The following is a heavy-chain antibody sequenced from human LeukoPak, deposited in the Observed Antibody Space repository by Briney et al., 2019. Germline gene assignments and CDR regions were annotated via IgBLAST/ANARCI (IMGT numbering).Heavy chain of an antibody. V-gene: IGHV4-31*03. CDR3: ARDNVVLDCSSTSCLNMKGAFDI. CDR2: IYYSGST. CDR1: GGSISSGGYY. D-gene: IGHD2-2*01. Sequence: SQTLSLTCTVSGGSISSGGYYWRWIRQHPGKGLEWIGYIYYSGSTYYNPSLKSRVTISVDTSKNQFSLKLSSVTAADTAVYYCARDNVVLDCSSTSCLNMKGAFDIWGQGTMVTVSS. J-gene: IGHJ3*02.